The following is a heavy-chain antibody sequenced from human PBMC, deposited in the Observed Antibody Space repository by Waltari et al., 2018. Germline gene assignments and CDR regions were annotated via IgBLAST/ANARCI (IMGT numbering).Heavy chain of an antibody. D-gene: IGHD2-2*01. CDR3: AVNGGYQDRAFDI. CDR2: INPNSGGT. CDR1: GYTFTGYY. Sequence: QVQLVQSGAEVKKPGASVKVSCKASGYTFTGYYMHWVRQAPGQGLEWMVRINPNSGGTNYAQKLQGRVTMTRDTSISTAYMELSRLRSDDTAVYYCAVNGGYQDRAFDIWGQGTMVTVSS. J-gene: IGHJ3*02. V-gene: IGHV1-2*06.